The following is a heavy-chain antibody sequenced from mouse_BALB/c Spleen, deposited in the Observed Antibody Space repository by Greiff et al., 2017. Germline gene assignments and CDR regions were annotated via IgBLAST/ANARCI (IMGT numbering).Heavy chain of an antibody. CDR3: ARAPYGSSYGWFAY. D-gene: IGHD1-1*01. CDR2: IRNKANGYTT. J-gene: IGHJ3*01. V-gene: IGHV7-3*02. Sequence: EVKLVESGGGLVQPGGSLRLSCATSGFTFTDYYMSWVRQPPGKALEWLGFIRNKANGYTTEYSASVKGRFTISRDNSQSILYLQMNTLRAEDSATYYGARAPYGSSYGWFAYWGQGTLVTVSA. CDR1: GFTFTDYY.